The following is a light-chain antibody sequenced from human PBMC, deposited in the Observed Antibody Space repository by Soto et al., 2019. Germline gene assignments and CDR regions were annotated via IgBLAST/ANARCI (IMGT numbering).Light chain of an antibody. CDR1: SSDVGNYNL. CDR2: EGN. CDR3: CSYTGSGTWV. V-gene: IGLV2-23*01. J-gene: IGLJ3*02. Sequence: QSALTQPASVSGSPGQSITISCTGTSSDVGNYNLVSWFQQYPGKAPKLMIYEGNKRPPGVSNRFSGSKSGNTASLTISGLQAEDEADYYCCSYTGSGTWVFGGGTKLTVL.